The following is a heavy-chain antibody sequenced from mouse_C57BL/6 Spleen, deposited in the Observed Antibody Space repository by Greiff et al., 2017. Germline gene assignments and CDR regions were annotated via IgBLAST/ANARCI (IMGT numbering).Heavy chain of an antibody. D-gene: IGHD1-1*01. V-gene: IGHV1-64*01. CDR2: IHPNSGST. J-gene: IGHJ2*01. Sequence: QVQLQQPGAELVKPGASVKLSCRASGYTFTSYWMHWVKQRPGQGLEWIGMIHPNSGSTNYNEKFKSKATLTVDKSSSTAYMQLSSLTSEDSAVYYCARSNYYYGSSLDYGGQGTTLTVSS. CDR1: GYTFTSYW. CDR3: ARSNYYYGSSLDY.